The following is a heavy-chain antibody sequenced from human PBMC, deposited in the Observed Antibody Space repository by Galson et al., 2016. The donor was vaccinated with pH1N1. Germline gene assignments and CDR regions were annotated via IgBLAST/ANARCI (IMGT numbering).Heavy chain of an antibody. CDR2: LNHSGST. Sequence: ETLSLTCAVYGGSFSGYYWNWIRQPPGKGLEWIGELNHSGSTNYNPSLKSRVTISVDTSKNQFSLRLNSATAADTAVYYCARGLYYRPWGQGTLVTVSS. CDR1: GGSFSGYY. J-gene: IGHJ5*02. CDR3: ARGLYYRP. V-gene: IGHV4-34*01. D-gene: IGHD2-8*01.